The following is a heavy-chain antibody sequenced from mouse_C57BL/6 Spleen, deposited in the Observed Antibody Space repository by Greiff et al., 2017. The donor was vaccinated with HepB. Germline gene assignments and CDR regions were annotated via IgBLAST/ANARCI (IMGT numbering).Heavy chain of an antibody. D-gene: IGHD2-2*01. Sequence: VQLQQPGAELVKPGASVKLSCKASGYTFTSYWMQWVKQRPGQGLEWIGEIDPSDSYTNYNQKFKGKATLTVDTSSSTAYVQLSSLTSEDSAVYYCARRGIYYGYDGYAMDYWGQGTSVTVSS. CDR3: ARRGIYYGYDGYAMDY. V-gene: IGHV1-50*01. CDR2: IDPSDSYT. J-gene: IGHJ4*01. CDR1: GYTFTSYW.